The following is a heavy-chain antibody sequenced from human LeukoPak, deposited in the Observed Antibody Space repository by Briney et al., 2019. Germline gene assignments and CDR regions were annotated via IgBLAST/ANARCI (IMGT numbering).Heavy chain of an antibody. CDR1: GGSISSYY. CDR2: IYYSGST. J-gene: IGHJ6*02. V-gene: IGHV4-59*01. CDR3: ARCPTGVRGVRDYGMDV. Sequence: KPSETLSLTCTVSGGSISSYYWSWIWQPPGKGLEWIGYIYYSGSTNYNPSLKNRVTISVDTSKNQFSLKLSSVTAADTAVYYCARCPTGVRGVRDYGMDVWGQGTTVTVSS. D-gene: IGHD3-10*01.